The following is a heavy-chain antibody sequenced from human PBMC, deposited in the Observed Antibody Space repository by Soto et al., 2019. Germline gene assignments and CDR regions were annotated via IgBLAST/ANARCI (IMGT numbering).Heavy chain of an antibody. D-gene: IGHD5-18*01. V-gene: IGHV3-15*01. CDR2: IKSKTDGGTT. J-gene: IGHJ6*02. CDR3: KSGADTSHYYYYNGLDV. CDR1: GFTFSNAW. Sequence: GGSLRLSCAASGFTFSNAWMSWVRQAPGKGLEWVGRIKSKTDGGTTDYAAPVKGRFTISRDDSKNTLYLQMNSLKTEDTAVYYCKSGADTSHYYYYNGLDVWGQGITVTVSS.